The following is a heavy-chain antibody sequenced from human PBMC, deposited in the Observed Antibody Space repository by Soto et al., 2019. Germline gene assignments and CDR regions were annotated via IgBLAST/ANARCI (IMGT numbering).Heavy chain of an antibody. V-gene: IGHV3-21*01. J-gene: IGHJ6*02. CDR1: GFTFSSYS. CDR2: ISSSSSYI. Sequence: GGSLSLSCAASGFTFSSYSMNWVRQAPGKGLEWVSSISSSSSYIYYADSVKGRFTIPRDNAKNSLYLQMNSLRAEDTAVYYCAREVDRTMDVWAQGTTVTAP. D-gene: IGHD5-12*01. CDR3: AREVDRTMDV.